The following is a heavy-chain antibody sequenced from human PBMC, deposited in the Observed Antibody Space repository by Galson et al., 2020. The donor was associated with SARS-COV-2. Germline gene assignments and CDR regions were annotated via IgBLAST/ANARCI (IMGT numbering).Heavy chain of an antibody. CDR2: IWYDGSNK. D-gene: IGHD3-22*01. J-gene: IGHJ4*02. CDR1: GFTFSSYG. CDR3: ARGRDSSGYYYADYFDY. V-gene: IGHV3-33*01. Sequence: GGSLRLSCAASGFTFSSYGMHWVRQAPGKGLEWVAVIWYDGSNKYYADSVKGRFTISRDNSKNTLYLQMNSLRAEDTAVYYCARGRDSSGYYYADYFDYWGQGTLVTVSS.